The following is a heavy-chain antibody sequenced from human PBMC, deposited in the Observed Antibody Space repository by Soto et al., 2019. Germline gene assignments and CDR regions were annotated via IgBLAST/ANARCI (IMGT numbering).Heavy chain of an antibody. CDR1: GFTFSSYA. J-gene: IGHJ4*02. CDR3: ARVRFGELV. CDR2: IGVGGGDR. Sequence: EVQLLESGGGLVQPGGSLRLSCAASGFTFSSYAMSWVRQAPGKGLEWVSIIGVGGGDRYYPESVKGRFTISRDNSRATLYMEMNSLRDEDTAVYYCARVRFGELVWGQGPLVTVSS. D-gene: IGHD3-10*01. V-gene: IGHV3-23*01.